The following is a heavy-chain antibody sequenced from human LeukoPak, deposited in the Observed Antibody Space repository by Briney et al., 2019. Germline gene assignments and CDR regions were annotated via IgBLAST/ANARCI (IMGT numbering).Heavy chain of an antibody. V-gene: IGHV3-7*01. J-gene: IGHJ4*02. CDR1: GFIFSNYW. Sequence: GGSLRLSCAASGFIFSNYWMSWVRQTPGKGLEWVANIKQDGSEKYYVDSVKGRFTISRDNAKNSLYLQMSSLRAEDTAVYYCAREGANSWSLFYWGQGTLVTVSS. CDR2: IKQDGSEK. D-gene: IGHD6-13*01. CDR3: AREGANSWSLFY.